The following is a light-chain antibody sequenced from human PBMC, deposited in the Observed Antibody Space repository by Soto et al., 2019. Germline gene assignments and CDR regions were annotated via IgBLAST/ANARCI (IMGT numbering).Light chain of an antibody. J-gene: IGKJ4*01. Sequence: TVLTQSPATLSLSPGEKATLSCKASQSLGNSLGWFQQKPGQAPRLLIDDSFNRATGIPARFTGRGSGSDFTLSISSLEPEDCGVYYCRQGYHLHLAFGGATKGQIK. CDR2: DSF. V-gene: IGKV3D-11*02. CDR1: QSLGNS. CDR3: RQGYHLHLA.